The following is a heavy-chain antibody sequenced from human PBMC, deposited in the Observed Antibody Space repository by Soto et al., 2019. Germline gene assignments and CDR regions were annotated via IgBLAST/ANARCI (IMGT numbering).Heavy chain of an antibody. J-gene: IGHJ4*02. CDR3: ARDLEMATIIRGR. CDR1: GFTLSSYA. Sequence: QVQLVESGGGVVQPGRSLRLSCAASGFTLSSYAMHWVRQAPGKGLEWVAVISYDGSNKYYADSVKGRFTISRDNSKNTLYLQMNSLRAEDTAVYYCARDLEMATIIRGRWVQGTLVTVSS. D-gene: IGHD5-12*01. CDR2: ISYDGSNK. V-gene: IGHV3-30-3*01.